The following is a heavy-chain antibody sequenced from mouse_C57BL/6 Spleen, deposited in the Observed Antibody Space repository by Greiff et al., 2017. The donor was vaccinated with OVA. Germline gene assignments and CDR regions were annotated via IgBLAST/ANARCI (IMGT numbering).Heavy chain of an antibody. Sequence: VQLQQSGPALVKPGASVKISCKASGYSFTGYYMHWVKQSSEKSLEWIGEINPSTGGTSYNQKFKGKATLTVDKSSSTAYMQLKSLTSEDSAVYYCTVPNYYGYWYFDVWGTGTTVTVSS. J-gene: IGHJ1*03. CDR3: TVPNYYGYWYFDV. V-gene: IGHV1-43*01. CDR1: GYSFTGYY. CDR2: INPSTGGT. D-gene: IGHD1-1*01.